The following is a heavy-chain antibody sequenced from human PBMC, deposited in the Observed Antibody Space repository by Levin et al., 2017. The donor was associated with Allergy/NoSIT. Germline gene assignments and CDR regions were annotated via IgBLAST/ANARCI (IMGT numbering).Heavy chain of an antibody. V-gene: IGHV1-69*13. CDR2: IIPIFGTA. CDR1: GGTFSSYA. J-gene: IGHJ6*02. D-gene: IGHD3-9*01. CDR3: ARDPPGPVDANYYYYGMDV. Sequence: SVKVSCKASGGTFSSYAISWVRQAPGQGLEWMGGIIPIFGTANYAQKFQGRVTITADESTSTAYMELSSLRSEDTAVYYCARDPPGPVDANYYYYGMDVWGQGTTVTVSS.